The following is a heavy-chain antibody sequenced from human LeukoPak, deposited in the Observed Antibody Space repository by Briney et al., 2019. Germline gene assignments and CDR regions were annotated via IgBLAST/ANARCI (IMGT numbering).Heavy chain of an antibody. J-gene: IGHJ5*02. Sequence: APVKVSCKASGYSFTDNGLSWVRQVPGQGLEWMGWISTHNDHTNYAQKFQGRVSMTTDTSASTAYMELRSLRSDDTAVYYCARDLGYCNNNRCYRNWFDPWGQGTLVTVSS. V-gene: IGHV1-18*01. CDR3: ARDLGYCNNNRCYRNWFDP. CDR1: GYSFTDNG. D-gene: IGHD2-2*03. CDR2: ISTHNDHT.